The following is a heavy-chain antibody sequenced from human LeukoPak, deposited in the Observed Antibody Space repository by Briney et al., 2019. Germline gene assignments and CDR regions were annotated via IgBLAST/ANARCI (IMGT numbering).Heavy chain of an antibody. Sequence: SETLSLTCTVSGGSINSGSYYWSWIRQPAGKGLEWMGHFYTSGHTSYNPSLKSRVTISVDTSKNQFSLKLSSVTAADTAVYYCARRNYGYYFDYWGQGTLVTVSS. D-gene: IGHD1-7*01. CDR2: FYTSGHT. J-gene: IGHJ4*02. V-gene: IGHV4-61*09. CDR1: GGSINSGSYY. CDR3: ARRNYGYYFDY.